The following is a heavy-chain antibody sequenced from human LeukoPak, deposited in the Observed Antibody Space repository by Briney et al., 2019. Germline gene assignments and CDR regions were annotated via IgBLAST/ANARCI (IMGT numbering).Heavy chain of an antibody. CDR3: ASHGSSGHDPLT. J-gene: IGHJ4*02. V-gene: IGHV4-59*08. D-gene: IGHD5-12*01. CDR1: GVSISSYY. Sequence: ASETLSLTCTVSGVSISSYYWSWIRRPPGKGLEWIGYIYYTGSTSYNPSLKRRVTISLDTSKRQFSLRLTSVTAADTAVYYCASHGSSGHDPLTWGQGTLVTVSS. CDR2: IYYTGST.